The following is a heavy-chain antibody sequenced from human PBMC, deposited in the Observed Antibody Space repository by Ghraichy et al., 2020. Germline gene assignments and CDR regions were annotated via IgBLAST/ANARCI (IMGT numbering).Heavy chain of an antibody. Sequence: GGSLRLSCAASGLTFSDSAMDWVRQSSGRGLEWVGRIRTKTNNYATEYAASVKGRFTISRDDSKNTLYLQMNSLKTEDTAVYYCARHGSSPTYYYDHHGATPFYYWVKKALVTVSS. D-gene: IGHD3-22*01. J-gene: IGHJ4*02. CDR3: ARHGSSPTYYYDHHGATPFYY. CDR2: IRTKTNNYAT. V-gene: IGHV3-73*01. CDR1: GLTFSDSA.